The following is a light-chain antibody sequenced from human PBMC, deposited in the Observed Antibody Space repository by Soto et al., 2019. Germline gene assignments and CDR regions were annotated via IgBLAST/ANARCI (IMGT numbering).Light chain of an antibody. CDR2: KAS. CDR1: QTISSW. Sequence: DIQMTQSPSTLSGSVGDRVTITCRASQTISSWLAWYQQKPGKAPKLLIYKASTLKSGVPSRFSGSGSGTEFTLTISSLQPDNFATYYCQQYNSYSEAFGQGNTADSK. V-gene: IGKV1-5*03. J-gene: IGKJ1*01. CDR3: QQYNSYSEA.